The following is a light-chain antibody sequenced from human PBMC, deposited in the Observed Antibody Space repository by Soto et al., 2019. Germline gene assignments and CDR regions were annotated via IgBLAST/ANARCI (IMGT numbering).Light chain of an antibody. J-gene: IGKJ2*01. CDR2: GAS. V-gene: IGKV1-39*01. Sequence: DIQITQSPSSLSASVGDRVTITCRASQSMSTYLNWYQQKPGKAPKLLIYGASHLQTGVSSRFSGSGSGTDFTLTISSLQPEDFATYYCHQSYKTPHTFGQGTKVDIK. CDR3: HQSYKTPHT. CDR1: QSMSTY.